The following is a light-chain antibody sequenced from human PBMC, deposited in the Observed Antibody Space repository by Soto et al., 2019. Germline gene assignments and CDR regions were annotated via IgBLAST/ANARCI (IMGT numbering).Light chain of an antibody. CDR3: CSYTSSSIRV. CDR1: NSDVNY. CDR2: EVR. Sequence: QSALTQPASVSGAPGQSITISCTGTNSDVNYVSWHQQHPGKAPKLMIYEVRNRPSGVSNRLSGSKSGNTASLTISGLQADDEADYYCCSYTSSSIRVFGGGTKVTVL. J-gene: IGLJ3*02. V-gene: IGLV2-14*01.